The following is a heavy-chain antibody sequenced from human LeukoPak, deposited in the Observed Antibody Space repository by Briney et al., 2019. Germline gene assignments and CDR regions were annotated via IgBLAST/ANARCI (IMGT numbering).Heavy chain of an antibody. V-gene: IGHV3-30*18. Sequence: GGSLRLSCAASGFSFSTYGMHWVRQALGKGLEWVTVISYDGSDKYYADSVKGRFTISRDNSRNTLYLQMNSLRVEDTAVYYCAKEVGTFTLDYWGQGTLVTVSS. CDR3: AKEVGTFTLDY. D-gene: IGHD1-26*01. CDR1: GFSFSTYG. CDR2: ISYDGSDK. J-gene: IGHJ4*02.